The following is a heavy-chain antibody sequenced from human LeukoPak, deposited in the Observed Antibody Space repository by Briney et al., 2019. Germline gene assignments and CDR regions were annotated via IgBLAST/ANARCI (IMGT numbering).Heavy chain of an antibody. Sequence: SETLSLTCTVSGGSISTNNFYWGWIRQPPGQGLEWIGSVYYSGSPYYNPSLRSRVTISVDTSKNQFSLKLSSVIAADTATYYCARRVEDGVVPGAYWFDPWGQGALVTVSS. V-gene: IGHV4-39*01. CDR2: VYYSGSP. J-gene: IGHJ5*02. CDR3: ARRVEDGVVPGAYWFDP. D-gene: IGHD2-2*01. CDR1: GGSISTNNFY.